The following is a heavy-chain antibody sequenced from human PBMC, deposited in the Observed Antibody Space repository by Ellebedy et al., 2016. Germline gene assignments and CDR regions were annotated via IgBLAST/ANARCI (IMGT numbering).Heavy chain of an antibody. Sequence: GESLKISCEGSGYNFARYWIAWVRQMPGKGLEWMGIIYPSDSDTRDSPSFQGQVTFSVDQSISTAYLQWSSLEASDTATYYCVRRGFCSGDNCHSHAFDVWGQGTVVTVSS. CDR3: VRRGFCSGDNCHSHAFDV. V-gene: IGHV5-51*01. CDR2: IYPSDSDT. CDR1: GYNFARYW. D-gene: IGHD2-15*01. J-gene: IGHJ3*01.